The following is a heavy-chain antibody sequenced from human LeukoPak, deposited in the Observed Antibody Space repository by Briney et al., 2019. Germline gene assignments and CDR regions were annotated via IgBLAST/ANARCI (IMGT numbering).Heavy chain of an antibody. CDR1: GYTFTSYY. CDR3: AREADSGYDPEDRYYYYYMDV. Sequence: ALVKVSCKASGYTFTSYYMHWVRQAPGQGLEWMGIINPSGGSTSYAQKFQGRVTMTRDMSTSTVYMELSSLRSEDTAVYYCAREADSGYDPEDRYYYYYMDVWGKGTTVTVSS. V-gene: IGHV1-46*01. D-gene: IGHD5-12*01. CDR2: INPSGGST. J-gene: IGHJ6*03.